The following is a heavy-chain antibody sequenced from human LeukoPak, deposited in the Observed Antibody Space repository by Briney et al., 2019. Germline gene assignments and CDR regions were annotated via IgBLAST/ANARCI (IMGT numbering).Heavy chain of an antibody. J-gene: IGHJ5*02. D-gene: IGHD6-13*01. CDR2: INPNSGGT. Sequence: ASVKVSCKASGYTFTGYYMHWVRQAPGQGLEWMGWINPNSGGTNYAQKFQGRVTMTRDTSISTACMELSRLRSDDTAVYYCARSPRDSSSWYWFDPWGQGTLVTVSS. CDR3: ARSPRDSSSWYWFDP. V-gene: IGHV1-2*02. CDR1: GYTFTGYY.